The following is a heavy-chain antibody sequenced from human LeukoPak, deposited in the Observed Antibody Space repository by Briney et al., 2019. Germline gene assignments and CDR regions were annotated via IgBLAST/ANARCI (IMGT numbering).Heavy chain of an antibody. V-gene: IGHV1-2*06. CDR3: TGKGITLPATFDY. D-gene: IGHD1-14*01. CDR2: INPNSGDT. Sequence: ASVKVSCKASGYTFTGYSMHWVRQAPGQGLEWLGRINPNSGDTDYAPKFQGRVTMTRDTSITTAYMELNRLTSDDTAVYYCTGKGITLPATFDYWGQGTLVTVSP. J-gene: IGHJ4*02. CDR1: GYTFTGYS.